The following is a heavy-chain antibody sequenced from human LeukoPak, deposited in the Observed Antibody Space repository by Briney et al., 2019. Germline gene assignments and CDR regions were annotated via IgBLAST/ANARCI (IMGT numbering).Heavy chain of an antibody. CDR1: GYTFTGYY. Sequence: ASVKVSCKASGYTFTGYYMHWVRQAPGQGLEWMGWTNPSSGGTNYAQKFQGRVTMTRDTSISTAYMELSRLRSDDTAVYYCARDPSYPGIAAAGHFFDYWGQGTLVTVSS. CDR3: ARDPSYPGIAAAGHFFDY. V-gene: IGHV1-2*02. D-gene: IGHD6-13*01. J-gene: IGHJ4*02. CDR2: TNPSSGGT.